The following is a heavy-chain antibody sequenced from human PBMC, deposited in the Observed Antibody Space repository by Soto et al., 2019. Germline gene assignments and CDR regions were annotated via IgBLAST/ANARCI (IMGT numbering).Heavy chain of an antibody. CDR1: GYTFTSYG. CDR2: ISAYNGNT. Sequence: QVQLVQSGAEVKKPGASVKVSCKASGYTFTSYGISWVRQAPGQGLEWMGWISAYNGNTNYAQKLQGRVTMTTDTSRSTAYMELRSLRSDDTVVYYCARETPIDIVVVPAAIKNAFDIWGQGTMVTVSS. CDR3: ARETPIDIVVVPAAIKNAFDI. D-gene: IGHD2-2*01. V-gene: IGHV1-18*01. J-gene: IGHJ3*02.